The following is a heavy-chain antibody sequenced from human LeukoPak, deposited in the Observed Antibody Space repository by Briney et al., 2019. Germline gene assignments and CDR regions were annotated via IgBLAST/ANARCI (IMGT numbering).Heavy chain of an antibody. CDR3: ATATYYYDSSGYFFDY. CDR2: FDPEDGET. Sequence: ASVEVSCKVSGYTLTELSMHWVRQAPGKGLEWMGGFDPEDGETIYAQKFQGRVTMTEDTSTDTAYMELSSLRSEDTAVYYCATATYYYDSSGYFFDYWGQGTLVTVSS. D-gene: IGHD3-22*01. J-gene: IGHJ4*02. V-gene: IGHV1-24*01. CDR1: GYTLTELS.